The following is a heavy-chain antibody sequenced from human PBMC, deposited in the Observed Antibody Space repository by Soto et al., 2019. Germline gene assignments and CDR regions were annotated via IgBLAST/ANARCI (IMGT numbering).Heavy chain of an antibody. CDR3: AKGRWELPD. D-gene: IGHD1-26*01. V-gene: IGHV3-30*18. CDR2: ISYDGSNK. J-gene: IGHJ4*02. Sequence: QVQLVESGGGVVQPGRSLRLSCAASGFTFSSYGMHWVRQAPGKGLEWVAAISYDGSNKYYADSVKGRFTISRDDSKNTLYLQMNSLRAEDTAVYYCAKGRWELPDWGQGTLVTVSS. CDR1: GFTFSSYG.